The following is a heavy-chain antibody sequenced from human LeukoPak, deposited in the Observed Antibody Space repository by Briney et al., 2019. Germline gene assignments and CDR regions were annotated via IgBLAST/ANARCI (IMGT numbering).Heavy chain of an antibody. Sequence: GASVKVSCKASGYTFTGYYMHWVRQAPGQGLEWMGWIDPNSGNTGYAQKFQGRVTITRNTSISTAYMELSSLRSEDTAVYYCARLNYYDSSGYVAFDIWGQGTMVTVSS. J-gene: IGHJ3*02. CDR2: IDPNSGNT. CDR3: ARLNYYDSSGYVAFDI. V-gene: IGHV1-8*03. D-gene: IGHD3-22*01. CDR1: GYTFTGYY.